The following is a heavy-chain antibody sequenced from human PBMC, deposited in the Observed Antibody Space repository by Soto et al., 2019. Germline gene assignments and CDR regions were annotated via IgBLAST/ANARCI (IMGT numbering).Heavy chain of an antibody. CDR3: ARVVAVAGLNWFDP. J-gene: IGHJ5*02. V-gene: IGHV4-59*01. CDR2: IYYSGST. Sequence: LSLTCTVSGGSISSYYWSWIRQPPGKGLEWIGYIYYSGSTNYNPSLKSRVTISVDTSKNQFSLKLSSVTAADTAVYYCARVVAVAGLNWFDPWGQGTLVTVSS. CDR1: GGSISSYY. D-gene: IGHD6-19*01.